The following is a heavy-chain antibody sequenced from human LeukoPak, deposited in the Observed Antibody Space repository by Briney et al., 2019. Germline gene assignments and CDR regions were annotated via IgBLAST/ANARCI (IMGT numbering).Heavy chain of an antibody. CDR2: INPNSGGT. V-gene: IGHV1-2*02. J-gene: IGHJ4*02. CDR3: AREYDYVWGADPYYFDY. Sequence: GASVKVSCKASGYTFTGYYMHWVRQAPGQGLEWMGWINPNSGGTNYAQKFQGRVTMTRDTSISTAYMELSRLRSDDTAVYYCAREYDYVWGADPYYFDYWGQGTLVTVSS. D-gene: IGHD3-16*01. CDR1: GYTFTGYY.